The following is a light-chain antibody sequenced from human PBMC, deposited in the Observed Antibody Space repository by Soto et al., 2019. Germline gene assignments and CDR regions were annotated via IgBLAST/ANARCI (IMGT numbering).Light chain of an antibody. CDR2: EVS. CDR1: SSDVGGYNY. CDR3: SSYTSSTTVV. V-gene: IGLV2-14*01. Sequence: QAVVTQPASVSGSPGQSITISCTGTSSDVGGYNYVSWYQQHPGKAPKLMIYEVSDRPSGLSNRFSGSKSGNTASLTISGLQAEDEADYYCSSYTSSTTVVFGGGTKLTVL. J-gene: IGLJ3*02.